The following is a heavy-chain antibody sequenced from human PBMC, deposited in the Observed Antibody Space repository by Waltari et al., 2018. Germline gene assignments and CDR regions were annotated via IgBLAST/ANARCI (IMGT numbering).Heavy chain of an antibody. Sequence: EVQLLESGGGLVQPGGSLRLSCAASGFSFSNYAMSWLRQVPGKGLEWVSAASDSGGSSYYADSVKGRFTISRDNSKNMLYLQMKYLSAEDTALYYCVKDLLPTGVFDYWGQGALVTVSS. CDR3: VKDLLPTGVFDY. D-gene: IGHD3-10*01. V-gene: IGHV3-23*01. CDR1: GFSFSNYA. CDR2: ASDSGGSS. J-gene: IGHJ4*02.